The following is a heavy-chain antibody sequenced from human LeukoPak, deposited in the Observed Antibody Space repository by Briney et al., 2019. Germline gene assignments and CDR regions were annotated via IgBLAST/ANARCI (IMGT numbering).Heavy chain of an antibody. V-gene: IGHV4-39*01. J-gene: IGHJ6*03. CDR1: GGSVHSYDHY. D-gene: IGHD5-18*01. CDR3: ARQPHSYGPDYYYSYMDL. CDR2: IYSSGTT. Sequence: PSGTLSLTCTVSGGSVHSYDHYWAWIRQPPGKGLEWMGTIYSSGTTSYNPSLKSRVTISVDTSSNHFYLNLISVTAADTALYYCARQPHSYGPDYYYSYMDLWGTGTTVTVSS.